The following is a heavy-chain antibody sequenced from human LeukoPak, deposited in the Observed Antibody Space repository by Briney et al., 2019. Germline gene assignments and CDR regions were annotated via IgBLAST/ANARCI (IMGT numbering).Heavy chain of an antibody. J-gene: IGHJ4*02. V-gene: IGHV1-69*13. CDR3: AREIDDGVNYFDY. CDR2: IIPIFGTA. Sequence: GASVKVSCKASGGTFSSYAISWVRQAPGQGLEWMGGIIPIFGTANYAQKFQGRVTITADESTSTAYMELSSLRSEDTAVYYCAREIDDGVNYFDYWGQGTLVTVSS. CDR1: GGTFSSYA.